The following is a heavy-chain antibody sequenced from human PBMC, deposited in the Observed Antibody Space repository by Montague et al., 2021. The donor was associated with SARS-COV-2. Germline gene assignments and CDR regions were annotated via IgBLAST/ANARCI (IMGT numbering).Heavy chain of an antibody. CDR1: GGSVSSSPYY. D-gene: IGHD3-10*01. V-gene: IGHV4-39*01. J-gene: IGHJ6*03. CDR3: ASSYYYGSGTYVYNYYMDV. CDR2: ISDSGRT. Sequence: SETLSLTCTVYGGSVSSSPYYWGWIRQPPGRGLEWVGSISDSGRTYFTRSLKSRLTISVDSSENQFSLRLSSVTAADTAVYYCASSYYYGSGTYVYNYYMDVWGQGTTVTVSS.